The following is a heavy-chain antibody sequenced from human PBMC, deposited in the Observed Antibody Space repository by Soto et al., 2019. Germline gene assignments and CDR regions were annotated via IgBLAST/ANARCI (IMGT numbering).Heavy chain of an antibody. J-gene: IGHJ4*02. CDR1: GYTFTSYA. D-gene: IGHD6-19*01. Sequence: ASVKVSCKASGYTFTSYAMHWVRQAPGQRLEWMGWINAGNGNTKYSQKFQGRVTITRDTSASTAYMELSSLRSEDTAVYYCARVESGWDSQYFDYWGQGTLVTVSS. CDR2: INAGNGNT. CDR3: ARVESGWDSQYFDY. V-gene: IGHV1-3*01.